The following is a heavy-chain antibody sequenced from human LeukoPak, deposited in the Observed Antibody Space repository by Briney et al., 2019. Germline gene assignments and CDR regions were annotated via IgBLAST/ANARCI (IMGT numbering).Heavy chain of an antibody. CDR2: IYSGGST. CDR3: VKRATVGAPSPLFDY. V-gene: IGHV3-53*01. D-gene: IGHD1-26*01. Sequence: PGGSLRLSCAASGFTVSSNYMSWVRQAPGKGLEWVSVIYSGGSTYYADSVKGRFTISRDNSKNTLYLQMNSLRAEDTAVYYCVKRATVGAPSPLFDYWGQGTLVTVPS. J-gene: IGHJ4*02. CDR1: GFTVSSNY.